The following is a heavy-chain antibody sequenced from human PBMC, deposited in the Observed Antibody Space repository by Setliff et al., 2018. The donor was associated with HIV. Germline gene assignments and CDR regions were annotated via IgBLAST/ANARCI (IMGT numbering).Heavy chain of an antibody. D-gene: IGHD7-27*01. V-gene: IGHV1-46*01. CDR3: ARGTHWESRGFDY. CDR1: GYKFTSYY. CDR2: INPSIVST. J-gene: IGHJ4*02. Sequence: ASVKVSCKASGYKFTSYYIHWVRQAPGQGLEWMGIINPSIVSTTYAEKFQGRVAMTRDTSTGTVYMELSSLSDEDTAVYYCARGTHWESRGFDYWGQGTLVTVSS.